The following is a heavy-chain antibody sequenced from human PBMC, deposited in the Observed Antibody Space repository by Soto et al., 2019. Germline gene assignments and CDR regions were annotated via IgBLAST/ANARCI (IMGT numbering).Heavy chain of an antibody. CDR2: VHISGHS. D-gene: IGHD1-1*01. CDR1: GGSVRAPDW. V-gene: IGHV4-4*02. Sequence: SETLSLTCTLSGGSVRAPDWWNWVRQSPDKGLEWIAEVHISGHSNYNPSLRSRVSVSIDSSKDQFYLNLNSVTAADTAIYYCARVRQGCSANNCYFDPWGQGTQVTVSS. J-gene: IGHJ5*01. CDR3: ARVRQGCSANNCYFDP.